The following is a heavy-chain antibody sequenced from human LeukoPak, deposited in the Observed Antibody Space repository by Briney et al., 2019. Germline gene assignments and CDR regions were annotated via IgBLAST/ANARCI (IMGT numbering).Heavy chain of an antibody. J-gene: IGHJ4*02. CDR3: AKPVKAYYDFWSGFDY. Sequence: GGSLRLSCAASGFTVSSNYMSWVRQAPGKGLEWVSVIYSGGSTYYADSVKGRFTISRDNSKNTLYLQMNSLRAEDTAVYYCAKPVKAYYDFWSGFDYWGQGTLVTVSS. V-gene: IGHV3-53*01. CDR2: IYSGGST. CDR1: GFTVSSNY. D-gene: IGHD3-3*01.